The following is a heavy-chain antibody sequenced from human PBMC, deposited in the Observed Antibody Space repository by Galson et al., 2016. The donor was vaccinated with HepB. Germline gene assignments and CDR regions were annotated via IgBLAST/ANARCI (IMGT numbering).Heavy chain of an antibody. CDR3: ARERTKLEFDP. CDR1: GFTFSSCA. CDR2: IGGSGGST. D-gene: IGHD1-1*01. V-gene: IGHV3-23*01. J-gene: IGHJ5*02. Sequence: SLRLSCAASGFTFSSCAMTWVRQAPGKGLEWVSAIGGSGGSTYYADSVKGRFTISRDNSKNTLYLQMKSLRAEDTAIYYCARERTKLEFDPWGQGTLVTVSS.